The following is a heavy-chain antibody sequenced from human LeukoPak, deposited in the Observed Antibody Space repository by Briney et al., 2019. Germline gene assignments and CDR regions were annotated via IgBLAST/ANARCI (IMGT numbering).Heavy chain of an antibody. Sequence: PGGSLGLSCVASGLTVSSYSMNWVRQAPGKGLEWVSYISSSSSTIYYADSVKGRFTISRDNAKNSLDLQMNSLRDEDTAVYYCARDPYSSGWYKDAFDIWGQGTMVTVSS. CDR2: ISSSSSTI. J-gene: IGHJ3*02. D-gene: IGHD6-19*01. CDR1: GLTVSSYS. V-gene: IGHV3-48*02. CDR3: ARDPYSSGWYKDAFDI.